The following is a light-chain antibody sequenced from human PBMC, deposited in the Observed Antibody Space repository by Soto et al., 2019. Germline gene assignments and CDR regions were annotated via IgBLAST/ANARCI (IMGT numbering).Light chain of an antibody. CDR3: GTWDSSLSAGV. CDR1: SSNIGKNY. J-gene: IGLJ2*01. V-gene: IGLV1-51*01. CDR2: DNN. Sequence: QAVVTQPPSVSAAPGQKVTISCSGSSSNIGKNYVSWYQQLPGTAPKLLIYDNNKRPSGIPDRISGSKSGTSATLGITGLQTGDEADYYCGTWDSSLSAGVFGGGTKLTVL.